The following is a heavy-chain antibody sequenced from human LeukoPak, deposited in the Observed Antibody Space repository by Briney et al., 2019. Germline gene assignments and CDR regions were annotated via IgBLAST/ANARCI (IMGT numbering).Heavy chain of an antibody. J-gene: IGHJ3*02. CDR3: ARVGRGKDFWERGLDAFDI. V-gene: IGHV4-34*01. CDR1: GGSFSGYY. Sequence: SETLSLTCAVYGGSFSGYYWSWIRQSPGKGLEWIGEIHPSGALHYNPSLESRINISPDTSMNQFSLKLSSVTAADTAVYYCARVGRGKDFWERGLDAFDIWGQGTMVTVSS. CDR2: IHPSGAL. D-gene: IGHD3-3*01.